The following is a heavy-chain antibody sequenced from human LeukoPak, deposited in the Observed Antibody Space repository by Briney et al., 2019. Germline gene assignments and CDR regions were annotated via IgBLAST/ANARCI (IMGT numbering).Heavy chain of an antibody. CDR2: IKHSGST. CDR3: ARFRMGSQPMDV. CDR1: GGSFSAHY. Sequence: SETLSLTCAVYGGSFSAHYWSWIRQPPGKGLEWLGEIKHSGSTNYNPSLKSRVTISVDTSKNQFSLKLYSVTAADTAVYYCARFRMGSQPMDVWGKGTTVTVSS. D-gene: IGHD3-10*01. V-gene: IGHV4-34*01. J-gene: IGHJ6*04.